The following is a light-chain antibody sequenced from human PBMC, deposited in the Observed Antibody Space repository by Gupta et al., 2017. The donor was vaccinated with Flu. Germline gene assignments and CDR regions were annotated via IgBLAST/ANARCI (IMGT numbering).Light chain of an antibody. Sequence: QSLLTQPPSVSAAPGQKVTISCSGSSSNIGDHYVSWYPQLPRTAPKLVMFEHDKRHSGIPARFSGSKSGTSATLAITGLQTGDEAYYYCGAWDSSRSAWVFGGGTKVTVL. CDR1: SSNIGDHY. J-gene: IGLJ3*02. CDR3: GAWDSSRSAWV. V-gene: IGLV1-51*02. CDR2: EHD.